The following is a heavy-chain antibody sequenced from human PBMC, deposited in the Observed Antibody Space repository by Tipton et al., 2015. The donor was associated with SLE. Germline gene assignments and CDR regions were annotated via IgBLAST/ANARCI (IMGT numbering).Heavy chain of an antibody. J-gene: IGHJ4*02. CDR3: ARVWFWESSLVDY. V-gene: IGHV3-48*01. Sequence: SLRLSCAASGFTFSSYSMNWVRQAPGKGLEWVSYISSSSSTIYYADSVKGRFTISRDNAKNSLYLQMNSLRAEDTAVYYCARVWFWESSLVDYWRQGTLVPVAS. D-gene: IGHD3-10*01. CDR2: ISSSSSTI. CDR1: GFTFSSYS.